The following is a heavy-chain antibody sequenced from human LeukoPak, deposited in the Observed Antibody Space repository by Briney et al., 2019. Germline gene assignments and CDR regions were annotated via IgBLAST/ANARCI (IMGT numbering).Heavy chain of an antibody. J-gene: IGHJ4*02. CDR3: ARGLGSSWFYR. CDR1: GFTFSNGN. V-gene: IGHV3-48*02. Sequence: GGSLRLSCAASGFTFSNGNMNWVRQAPGKGLEWISYISGSGETIFYAPSLKGRFAISRDNAKNSLYLQMSSLRDEDTAVYYCARGLGSSWFYRWGQGTLVTVSS. D-gene: IGHD6-13*01. CDR2: ISGSGETI.